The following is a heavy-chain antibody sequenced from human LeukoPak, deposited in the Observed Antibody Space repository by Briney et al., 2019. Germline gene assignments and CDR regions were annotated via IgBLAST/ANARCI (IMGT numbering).Heavy chain of an antibody. CDR3: ARDRGSSMVIDY. Sequence: GGSLRLSCAASGFTFSSYAMHWVRQAPGKGLEWVAVISYDGSNKYYADSVKGRFTISRDNSKNTLYLQMNSLRAEDTAVYYCARDRGSSMVIDYWGQGTPVTVSS. D-gene: IGHD1-26*01. CDR2: ISYDGSNK. J-gene: IGHJ4*02. CDR1: GFTFSSYA. V-gene: IGHV3-30-3*01.